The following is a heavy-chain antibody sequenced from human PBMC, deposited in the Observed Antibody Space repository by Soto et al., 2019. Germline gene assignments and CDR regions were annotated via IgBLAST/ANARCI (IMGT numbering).Heavy chain of an antibody. CDR1: GFTFSSYA. J-gene: IGHJ6*02. Sequence: EVQLLESGGGLVQPGGSLRLSCAASGFTFSSYAVNWVRQAPGKGLEWLSAISGSGAKTYYADSVKGRFTISRDNSKNTMYLQMNSLRAEDTAVYYCAKDLGQSTTHYYHFYGMDVWGQGTTVTVSS. V-gene: IGHV3-23*01. D-gene: IGHD1-26*01. CDR3: AKDLGQSTTHYYHFYGMDV. CDR2: ISGSGAKT.